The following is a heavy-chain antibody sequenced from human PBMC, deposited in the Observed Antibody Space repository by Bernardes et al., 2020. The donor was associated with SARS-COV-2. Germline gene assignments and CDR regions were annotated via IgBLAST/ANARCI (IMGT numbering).Heavy chain of an antibody. Sequence: SETLSLTCTVSGGSVTSDDSLWSWIRQPPGKGLEWIGYIFYTGTSYYNPSLSSRVSMSVDTSQNQFSLRLRSVTAADTAVYYCVQGRYCSGGSCYDGWFDPWGQGTLVTVSS. CDR2: IFYTGTS. CDR1: GGSVTSDDSL. J-gene: IGHJ5*02. V-gene: IGHV4-30-4*01. CDR3: VQGRYCSGGSCYDGWFDP. D-gene: IGHD2-15*01.